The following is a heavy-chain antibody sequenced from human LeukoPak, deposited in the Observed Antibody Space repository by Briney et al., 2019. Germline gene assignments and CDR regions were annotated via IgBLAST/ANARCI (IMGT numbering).Heavy chain of an antibody. CDR2: IYYSGST. D-gene: IGHD3-9*01. J-gene: IGHJ5*02. V-gene: IGHV4-59*01. CDR3: ARVSLYYDILTGYHNWFDP. CDR1: GGSFSGYY. Sequence: SETLSLTCAVYGGSFSGYYWSWIRQPPGKGLEWIGYIYYSGSTNYNPSLKSRVTISVDTSKNQFSLKLSSVTAADTAVYYCARVSLYYDILTGYHNWFDPWGQGTLVTVSS.